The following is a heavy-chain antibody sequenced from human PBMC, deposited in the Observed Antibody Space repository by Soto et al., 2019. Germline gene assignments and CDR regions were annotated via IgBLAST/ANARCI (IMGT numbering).Heavy chain of an antibody. CDR1: GGTFSSYA. CDR3: ARPHYYDSSGYYLNAFDI. Sequence: SVKVSCKASGGTFSSYAISWVRQAPGQGLEWMGGIIPIFGTANYAQKFQGRVTITADKSTSTAYMELSSLRSEDTAVYYCARPHYYDSSGYYLNAFDIWGQGTMVTVSS. D-gene: IGHD3-22*01. CDR2: IIPIFGTA. V-gene: IGHV1-69*06. J-gene: IGHJ3*02.